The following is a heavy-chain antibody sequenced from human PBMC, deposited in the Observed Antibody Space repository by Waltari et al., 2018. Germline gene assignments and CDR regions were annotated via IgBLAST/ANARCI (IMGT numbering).Heavy chain of an antibody. V-gene: IGHV1-69*01. Sequence: QVQLVQSGAEVKKPGSSVKVSCKASGGTSSSYAIGWVRKAPGQGLEWMGGIIPIVGTANYAQKFQGRVTITSDESTSTAYMELSSLRSEDTAVYYCARHSSGWYNWFDPWGQGTLVTVSS. J-gene: IGHJ5*02. CDR2: IIPIVGTA. D-gene: IGHD6-19*01. CDR3: ARHSSGWYNWFDP. CDR1: GGTSSSYA.